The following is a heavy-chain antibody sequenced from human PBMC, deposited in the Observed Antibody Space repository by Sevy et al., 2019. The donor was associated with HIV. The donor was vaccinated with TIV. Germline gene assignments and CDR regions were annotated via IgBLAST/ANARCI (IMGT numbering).Heavy chain of an antibody. Sequence: SETLSLTCTVSGGTISSYYWSWIRQPPGKGLEWIGYIYYSGSTNYNPSLKSRVTISVDTSKNQFSLKLSSVTAADTAVYYCARGDYYDSSGDELSASYYFDYWGQGTLVTVSS. CDR3: ARGDYYDSSGDELSASYYFDY. CDR1: GGTISSYY. CDR2: IYYSGST. D-gene: IGHD3-22*01. V-gene: IGHV4-59*01. J-gene: IGHJ4*02.